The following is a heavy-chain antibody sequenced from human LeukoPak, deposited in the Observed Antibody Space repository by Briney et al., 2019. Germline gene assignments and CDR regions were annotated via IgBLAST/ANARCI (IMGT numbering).Heavy chain of an antibody. CDR1: GGSFSGYY. CDR2: INHSGST. D-gene: IGHD3-22*01. Sequence: SETLSLTCAVYGGSFSGYYWSWIRQPPGKGLEWIGEINHSGSTNYNPSLKSRVTISVDTSKNQYSLKLSSVTAADTAVYYCARNSGYYGDAFDIWGQGTMVTVSS. J-gene: IGHJ3*02. V-gene: IGHV4-34*01. CDR3: ARNSGYYGDAFDI.